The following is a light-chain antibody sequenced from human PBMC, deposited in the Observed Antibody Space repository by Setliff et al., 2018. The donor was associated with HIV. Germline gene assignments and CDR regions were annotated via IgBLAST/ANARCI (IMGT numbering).Light chain of an antibody. CDR1: SGAVSNSHK. Sequence: QAVVTQEPSLSVSPGGTVTLTCGLSSGAVSNSHKPSWYQQTPGQPPRTLIYDTNSRSSGVPDRFSGSIFGNTAALTGTGAQADDEADYYCLLFMSIADVFGTGSKVTVL. J-gene: IGLJ1*01. V-gene: IGLV8-61*01. CDR2: DTN. CDR3: LLFMSIADV.